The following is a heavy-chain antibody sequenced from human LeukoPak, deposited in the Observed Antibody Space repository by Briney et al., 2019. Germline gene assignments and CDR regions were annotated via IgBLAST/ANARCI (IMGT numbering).Heavy chain of an antibody. V-gene: IGHV3-21*01. CDR3: ARDGYWNSPKNEPFDY. CDR1: GFTFSSYS. CDR2: ISSSSSYI. Sequence: GVSLRLSCAASGFTFSSYSMNWVRQAPGRGLEWVSSISSSSSYIYYADSVKGRFTISRDNAKNSLYLQMNSLRAEDTAVYYCARDGYWNSPKNEPFDYWGQGTPVTVSS. D-gene: IGHD1-7*01. J-gene: IGHJ4*02.